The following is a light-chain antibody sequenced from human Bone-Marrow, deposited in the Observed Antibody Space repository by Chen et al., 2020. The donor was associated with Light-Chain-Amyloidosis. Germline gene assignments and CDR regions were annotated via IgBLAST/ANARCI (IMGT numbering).Light chain of an antibody. CDR2: EVT. J-gene: IGLJ1*01. CDR1: SSDVGGDNH. V-gene: IGLV2-14*01. CDR3: SSYTITNTLV. Sequence: QSALTQPASVSGSPGQPIPFSCTGTSSDVGGDNHVSWYQQHPDKAPKLMIYEVTNRPSWVPDRFSGSKSDNTASLTISGLQTEDEADYFCSSYTITNTLVFGSGTRVTVL.